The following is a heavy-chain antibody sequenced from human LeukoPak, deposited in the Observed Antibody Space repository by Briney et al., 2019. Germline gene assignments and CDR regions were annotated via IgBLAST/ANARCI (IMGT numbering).Heavy chain of an antibody. J-gene: IGHJ4*02. D-gene: IGHD2-2*01. V-gene: IGHV3-30-3*01. CDR1: GFTFSSYW. CDR3: ARDEWDIVVVPAAVDY. Sequence: PGGSLRLSCAASGFTFSSYWMNWARQAPGKGLEWVAVISHDGSNKYYADSVKGRFTISRDNSKNTLYLQMNSLRAEDTAVYYCARDEWDIVVVPAAVDYWGQGTLVTVSS. CDR2: ISHDGSNK.